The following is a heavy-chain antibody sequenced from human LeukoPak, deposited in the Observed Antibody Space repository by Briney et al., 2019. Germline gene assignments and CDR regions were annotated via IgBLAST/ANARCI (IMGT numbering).Heavy chain of an antibody. V-gene: IGHV3-53*01. D-gene: IGHD1-26*01. J-gene: IGHJ4*02. CDR2: IYSGGST. CDR3: ARDRKVGATEYDY. Sequence: GGSLRLSCAVSGFTFSTYWMSWVRQAPGKGLEWVSVIYSGGSTYYADSVKGRFTISRDNSKNTLYLQMNSLRAEDTAVYYCARDRKVGATEYDYWGQGTLVTVSS. CDR1: GFTFSTYW.